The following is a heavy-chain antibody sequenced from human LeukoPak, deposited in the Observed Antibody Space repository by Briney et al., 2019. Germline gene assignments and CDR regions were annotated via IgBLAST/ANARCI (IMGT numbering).Heavy chain of an antibody. CDR3: ARGRGRADY. CDR1: GGSFSGYY. CDR2: INHSGST. Sequence: SETLSLTCAVYGGSFSGYYWSWIRQPPGKGLEWIGEINHSGSTNYNPSLKSRVTISVDTSKNQFSLKLSSVTAADTAVYYCARGRGRADYWGQGTMVTVSS. J-gene: IGHJ3*01. V-gene: IGHV4-34*01. D-gene: IGHD3-10*01.